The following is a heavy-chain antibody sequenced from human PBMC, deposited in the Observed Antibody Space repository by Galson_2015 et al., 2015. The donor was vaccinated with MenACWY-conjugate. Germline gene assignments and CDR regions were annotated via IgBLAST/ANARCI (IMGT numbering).Heavy chain of an antibody. CDR1: GFTFRNYW. J-gene: IGHJ6*02. Sequence: SLRLSCAASGFTFRNYWMTWVRQAPGKGLEWVASIKKDGSEKYYVDSVKGRFTISRDNAKNSLYLEMNSLRVEDTAVYSCARGHYGMEVWDQGTTITASS. V-gene: IGHV3-7*03. CDR2: IKKDGSEK. CDR3: ARGHYGMEV.